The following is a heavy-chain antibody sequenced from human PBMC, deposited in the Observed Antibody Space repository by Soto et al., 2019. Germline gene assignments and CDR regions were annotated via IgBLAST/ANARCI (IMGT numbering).Heavy chain of an antibody. D-gene: IGHD3-22*01. CDR1: GFTFSRYA. CDR2: ISGSGGGT. J-gene: IGHJ4*02. CDR3: AKGPTYYYDSSGYFDY. Sequence: EVQLLESGGGLVQPGGSLRLSCAASGFTFSRYAMSWVGQAPGKGLEWVSAISGSGGGTYYADSVKGRFTISRDNSKNTLYLQMNSLRAEDTAVYYCAKGPTYYYDSSGYFDYWGQGTLVTVSS. V-gene: IGHV3-23*01.